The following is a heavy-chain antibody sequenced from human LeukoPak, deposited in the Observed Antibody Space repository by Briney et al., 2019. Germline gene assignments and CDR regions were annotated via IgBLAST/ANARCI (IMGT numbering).Heavy chain of an antibody. CDR1: GGSFSGYY. Sequence: PSETLSLTCAVYGGSFSGYYWSWIRQPPGKGLEWIGEINHSGSTNYNPSLKSRVTISVDTSKNQFSLKLSSVTAADTAVYYCARVITIFGVVIPYFDYWGQGTLVTVSS. J-gene: IGHJ4*02. D-gene: IGHD3-3*01. V-gene: IGHV4-34*01. CDR3: ARVITIFGVVIPYFDY. CDR2: INHSGST.